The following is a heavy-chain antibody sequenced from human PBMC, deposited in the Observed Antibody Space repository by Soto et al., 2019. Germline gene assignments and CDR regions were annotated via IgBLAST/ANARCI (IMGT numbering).Heavy chain of an antibody. V-gene: IGHV3-30-3*01. Sequence: QVQLVESGGGVVQPGRSLRLSCAASGFTFSSYAMHWVRQAPGKGLEWVAVISYDGSNKYYADSVKGRFTISRDNSKNTMYLQMNSLRAEDTAVYYCARSSRPIAVAGTCSYWGKGTLVTVSS. CDR2: ISYDGSNK. CDR1: GFTFSSYA. D-gene: IGHD6-19*01. J-gene: IGHJ4*02. CDR3: ARSSRPIAVAGTCSY.